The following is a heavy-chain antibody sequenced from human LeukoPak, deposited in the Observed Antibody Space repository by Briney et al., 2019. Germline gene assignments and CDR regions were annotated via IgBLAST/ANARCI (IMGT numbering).Heavy chain of an antibody. CDR2: ISTSSSYI. Sequence: GGSLRLSCAASGFTFSTYSMTWVRQAPGKGVEWVSSISTSSSYIYYADSVKGRFTISRDNAKNSLYLQMNSLRAEDTAVYYCANNYGDYDYWGQGTLVTVSS. D-gene: IGHD4-17*01. CDR1: GFTFSTYS. V-gene: IGHV3-21*01. J-gene: IGHJ4*02. CDR3: ANNYGDYDY.